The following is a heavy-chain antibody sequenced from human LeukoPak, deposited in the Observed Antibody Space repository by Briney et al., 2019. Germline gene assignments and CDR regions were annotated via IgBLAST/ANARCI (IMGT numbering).Heavy chain of an antibody. J-gene: IGHJ3*02. CDR3: ARAMGHSSGWPYDAFDI. D-gene: IGHD6-19*01. CDR1: GGTFSSYA. Sequence: SVKVSCKASGGTFSSYAISWVRQAPGQGLEWMGGIIPIFGTANYAQKFQGRVTITADESTSTAYMELSSLRSEDTAVYYCARAMGHSSGWPYDAFDIWGQGTMVTVSS. V-gene: IGHV1-69*13. CDR2: IIPIFGTA.